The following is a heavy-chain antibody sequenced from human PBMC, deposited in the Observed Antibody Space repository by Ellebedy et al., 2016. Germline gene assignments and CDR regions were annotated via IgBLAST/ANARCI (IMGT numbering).Heavy chain of an antibody. Sequence: SETLSLTCTVSGGSISSSSSYWGWIRQPPGTGLEWIGEAYYTGSFNYNPSLKSRATISIDESKNQLSLKLTSVTVADTAVYYCARGNDQNWYDPWGHGILVTVSS. CDR3: ARGNDQNWYDP. J-gene: IGHJ5*02. CDR1: GGSISSSSSY. D-gene: IGHD4-23*01. CDR2: AYYTGSF. V-gene: IGHV4-39*07.